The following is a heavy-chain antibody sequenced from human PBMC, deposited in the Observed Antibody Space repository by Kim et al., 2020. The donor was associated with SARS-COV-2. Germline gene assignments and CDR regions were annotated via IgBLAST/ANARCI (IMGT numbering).Heavy chain of an antibody. CDR2: INVGNGNT. D-gene: IGHD3-10*01. V-gene: IGHV1-3*01. J-gene: IGHJ5*02. CDR1: GYTFDTFS. Sequence: ASVKVSCKASGYTFDTFSLYWVRQAPGQRFEWMGWINVGNGNTRYSQNFQGRLTITRVTSATTAYMELSSLTSKDTAVYFCAREGSGSYNWLDPWGQGTLVPVSS. CDR3: AREGSGSYNWLDP.